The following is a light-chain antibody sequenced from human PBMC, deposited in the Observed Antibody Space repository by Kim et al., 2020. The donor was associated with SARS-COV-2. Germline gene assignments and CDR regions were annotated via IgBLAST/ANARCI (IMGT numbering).Light chain of an antibody. J-gene: IGKJ5*01. Sequence: DIQMTQSPSSLSASVGDRVTITCQASQDIRNYLNWYQQKPGKAPKLLIYDATNLETGVPSRFSGSGSGTDFTFIISSLQPEDIATYHCQKYDVILPLTFGQGTRLEIK. CDR2: DAT. V-gene: IGKV1-33*01. CDR3: QKYDVILPLT. CDR1: QDIRNY.